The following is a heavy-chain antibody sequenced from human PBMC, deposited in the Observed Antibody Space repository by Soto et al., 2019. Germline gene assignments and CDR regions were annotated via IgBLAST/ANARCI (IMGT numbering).Heavy chain of an antibody. CDR2: IYSGSTT. D-gene: IGHD3-10*01. J-gene: IGHJ4*02. CDR3: ARGYWVQGYGAGTYFDY. CDR1: GHSVGNNY. Sequence: EVELVESGGGVVQPGGSLRLSCAASGHSVGNNYMSWVRQAPGKGLEWVSVIYSGSTTHYADSVKGRFSISRDSSRNTVYLQMNSLRVEDTAVYHCARGYWVQGYGAGTYFDYWGQGTLVTVSS. V-gene: IGHV3-66*01.